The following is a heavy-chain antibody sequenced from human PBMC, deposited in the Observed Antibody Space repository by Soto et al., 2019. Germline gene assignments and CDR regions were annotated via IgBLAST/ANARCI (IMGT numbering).Heavy chain of an antibody. V-gene: IGHV4-39*01. D-gene: IGHD3-22*01. J-gene: IGHJ5*02. CDR1: GGSISSSSYY. CDR3: ARPAREYYDSSGYYIWFDP. CDR2: IYYSGST. Sequence: SETLSLTCTVSGGSISSSSYYWGWIRQPPGKGLEWIGSIYYSGSTYYNPSLKSRVTISVDTSKNQFSRKLSSVTAADTAVYYCARPAREYYDSSGYYIWFDPWGQGTLVTVSS.